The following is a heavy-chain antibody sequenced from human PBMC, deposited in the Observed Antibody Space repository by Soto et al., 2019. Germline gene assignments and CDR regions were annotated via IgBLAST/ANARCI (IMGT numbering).Heavy chain of an antibody. V-gene: IGHV1-69*02. CDR2: IIPILDIP. Sequence: QVQLVQSGAEVKKPGSSVKVSCKASGGTFSRYTFTWVRQAPGQGLEWMGRIIPILDIPNYAQNFQGRVTITADKSTSTAYMELSSLRSDDTAVYYCASHFTGVLVLGTSPPGGDNYGWDVWGQWTTVTVSS. D-gene: IGHD2-8*02. J-gene: IGHJ6*02. CDR3: ASHFTGVLVLGTSPPGGDNYGWDV. CDR1: GGTFSRYT.